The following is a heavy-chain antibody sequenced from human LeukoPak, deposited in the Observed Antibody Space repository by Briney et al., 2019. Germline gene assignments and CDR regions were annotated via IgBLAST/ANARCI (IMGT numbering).Heavy chain of an antibody. D-gene: IGHD3-3*01. Sequence: ASVKVSCKASGYTFTSYGISWVRQAPGQGLEWMGWISAYNGNTNYAQALQGRVIMTTEPSTSQAYMELRSLRSDDTAVYYCARVVFDFWSGLFYFDYWGQGTLVTVSS. V-gene: IGHV1-18*01. CDR3: ARVVFDFWSGLFYFDY. CDR1: GYTFTSYG. CDR2: ISAYNGNT. J-gene: IGHJ4*02.